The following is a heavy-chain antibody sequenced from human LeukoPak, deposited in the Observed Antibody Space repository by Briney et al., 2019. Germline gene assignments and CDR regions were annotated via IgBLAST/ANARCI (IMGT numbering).Heavy chain of an antibody. Sequence: GASVKVSCKASGGTSNSHAISWVRQAPGQSLEWMGWISVNNGGTNYAQSFQDRVTLTRDTSTNTAYLELRSLRSDDTAIIYCATATQPRGYFLHWGQGTLVTVSS. V-gene: IGHV1-18*01. D-gene: IGHD2-2*01. CDR1: GGTSNSHA. CDR3: ATATQPRGYFLH. CDR2: ISVNNGGT. J-gene: IGHJ1*01.